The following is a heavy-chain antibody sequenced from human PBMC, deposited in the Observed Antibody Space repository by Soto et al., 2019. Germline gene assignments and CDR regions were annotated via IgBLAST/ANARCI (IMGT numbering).Heavy chain of an antibody. J-gene: IGHJ6*02. CDR1: GFTFSTYA. CDR3: AKSTPYSSSPNYYYYYYGMDV. D-gene: IGHD6-6*01. CDR2: ISGSGGST. Sequence: EVQLLESGGGLVQPGGSLRLSCAASGFTFSTYAMSWVRQAPGKGLEWVSAISGSGGSTYYADSVKGRFTISRDNSKNTLYLQMNSLRAEDTAIYYCAKSTPYSSSPNYYYYYYGMDVWGQGTTVTVSS. V-gene: IGHV3-23*01.